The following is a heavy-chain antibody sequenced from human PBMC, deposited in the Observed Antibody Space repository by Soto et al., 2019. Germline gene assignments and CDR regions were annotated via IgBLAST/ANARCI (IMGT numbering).Heavy chain of an antibody. CDR2: IYYSGST. D-gene: IGHD1-26*01. J-gene: IGHJ4*02. CDR1: GGSISSYY. Sequence: QVQLQESGPGLVKPSETLSLTCTVSGGSISSYYWSWIRQPPGKGLEWIGYIYYSGSTNYNPSLKSRHTISVGTSKPQFSLKLSSVTAAATAVYYCARRYGGNLDYWGQGTLVTVSS. V-gene: IGHV4-59*08. CDR3: ARRYGGNLDY.